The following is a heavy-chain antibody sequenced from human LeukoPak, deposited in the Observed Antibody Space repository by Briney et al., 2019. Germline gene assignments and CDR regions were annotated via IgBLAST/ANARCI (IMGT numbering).Heavy chain of an antibody. J-gene: IGHJ4*02. Sequence: ASVKVSCKASGYTFTSYAMNWVRQAPGQGLEWMGWINTNTGNPTYAQGFTGRFVFSLDTSVSTADLQISSLKAEDTAVYYCARETELLWFGESPFGVKFVFDYWGQGTLVTVSS. D-gene: IGHD3-10*01. V-gene: IGHV7-4-1*02. CDR3: ARETELLWFGESPFGVKFVFDY. CDR1: GYTFTSYA. CDR2: INTNTGNP.